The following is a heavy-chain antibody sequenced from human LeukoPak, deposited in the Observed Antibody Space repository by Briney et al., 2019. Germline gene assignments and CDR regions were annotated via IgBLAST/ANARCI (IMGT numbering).Heavy chain of an antibody. D-gene: IGHD4-17*01. CDR3: ANRPSDYGDYVSYFDY. V-gene: IGHV3-30*18. Sequence: GGSLRLSCAASGFSFISYGMHWVRQAPGKGLEWVGLIYDDGRRKDYADSVKGRFTISRDNSKDTLYLQMNSLRAEDTAVYYCANRPSDYGDYVSYFDYWGQGTLVTVSS. J-gene: IGHJ4*02. CDR1: GFSFISYG. CDR2: IYDDGRRK.